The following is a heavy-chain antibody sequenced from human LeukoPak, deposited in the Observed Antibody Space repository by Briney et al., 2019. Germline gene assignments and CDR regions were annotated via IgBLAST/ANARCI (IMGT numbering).Heavy chain of an antibody. CDR2: IYTSGST. J-gene: IGHJ4*02. D-gene: IGHD4-11*01. V-gene: IGHV4-61*02. CDR3: ARDEGTVSSD. CDR1: GGSISGDIYS. Sequence: KTSETLSLTCTVSGGSISGDIYSWSWIRQPAGKGLEWIGRIYTSGSTNYSPSLKSRVTMSVDTSKNQFSLKLSSVTAADTAVYYCARDEGTVSSDWGQGTLVIVSS.